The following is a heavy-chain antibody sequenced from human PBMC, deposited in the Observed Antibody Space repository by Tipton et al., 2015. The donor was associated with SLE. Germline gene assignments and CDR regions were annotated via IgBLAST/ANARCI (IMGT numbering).Heavy chain of an antibody. CDR3: ARERVALASTPWYFDL. CDR2: IYYSGST. J-gene: IGHJ2*01. D-gene: IGHD6-19*01. Sequence: TLSLTCTVSGGSISSYYWSWIRQPPGKGLEWIGYIYYSGSTNYNPSLKSRVTISVDTSKNQFSLKLSSVTAADTAVYYCARERVALASTPWYFDLWGRGTLVSVSS. CDR1: GGSISSYY. V-gene: IGHV4-59*01.